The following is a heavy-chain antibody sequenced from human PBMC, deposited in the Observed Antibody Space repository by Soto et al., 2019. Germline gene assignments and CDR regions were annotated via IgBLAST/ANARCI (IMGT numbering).Heavy chain of an antibody. D-gene: IGHD3-16*01. J-gene: IGHJ4*02. CDR1: GLTFTNTW. CDR3: VGAFLGF. CDR2: INTQSDGATT. V-gene: IGHV3-15*06. Sequence: EVQLVESGGGLVEPGGSLTLSCAASGLTFTNTWMSWARQAPGKGLEWVGHINTQSDGATTNYAAPVRGRFTISRDDSKSPLYLHMSDLKSEDTAVYYCVGAFLGFWGRGTLVTVS.